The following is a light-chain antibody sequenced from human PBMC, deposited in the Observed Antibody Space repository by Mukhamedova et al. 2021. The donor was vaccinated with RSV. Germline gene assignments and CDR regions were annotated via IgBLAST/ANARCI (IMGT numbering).Light chain of an antibody. CDR2: GNS. CDR3: SSYTSSSTVV. Sequence: VHWYQQLPGTAPKLLIYGNSNRPSGVPDRFSGSKSGNTASLTISGLQAEDEADYYCSSYTSSSTVVFGGGTKLTVL. V-gene: IGLV1-40*01. J-gene: IGLJ2*01.